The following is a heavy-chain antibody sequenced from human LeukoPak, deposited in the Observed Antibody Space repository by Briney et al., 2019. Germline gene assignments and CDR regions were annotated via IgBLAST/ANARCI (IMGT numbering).Heavy chain of an antibody. D-gene: IGHD6-13*01. Sequence: PGGSLRLSCAASGFTFSTYAMSWVRQAPGKGLEWVAVISYDGSNKYYADSVKGRFTISRDNSKNTLYLQMNSLRAEGTAVYYCAKAVQWYSSSWTDYWGQGTLVTVSS. V-gene: IGHV3-30*18. J-gene: IGHJ4*02. CDR3: AKAVQWYSSSWTDY. CDR1: GFTFSTYA. CDR2: ISYDGSNK.